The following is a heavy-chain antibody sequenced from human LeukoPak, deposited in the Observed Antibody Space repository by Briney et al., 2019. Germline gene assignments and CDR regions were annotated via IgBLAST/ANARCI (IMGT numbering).Heavy chain of an antibody. J-gene: IGHJ4*02. CDR3: ARDPDFDGDSSSFDY. CDR2: ISSSGSTI. CDR1: GFTFSDYY. D-gene: IGHD6-13*01. V-gene: IGHV3-11*04. Sequence: PGGSLRLSCAASGFTFSDYYMSWIRQAPGKGLEWVSYISSSGSTIYYADSVKGRFTISRDNSKNTLYLQMNSLRAEDTAVYYCARDPDFDGDSSSFDYWGQGTLVNVSS.